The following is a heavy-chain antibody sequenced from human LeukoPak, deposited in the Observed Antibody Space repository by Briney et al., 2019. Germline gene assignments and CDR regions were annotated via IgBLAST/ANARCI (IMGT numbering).Heavy chain of an antibody. V-gene: IGHV4-30-2*01. CDR1: GGSISSGGYS. CDR2: IYHSGST. D-gene: IGHD6-19*01. J-gene: IGHJ4*02. Sequence: PSQTLSLTCAVSGGSISSGGYSWSWIRQPPGKGLEWIGYIYHSGSTYYNPSLKSRVTISVDTSKNQFSLKLSSVTAADTAVYYCARWIAVAGGFDYWGQGTLVTVSS. CDR3: ARWIAVAGGFDY.